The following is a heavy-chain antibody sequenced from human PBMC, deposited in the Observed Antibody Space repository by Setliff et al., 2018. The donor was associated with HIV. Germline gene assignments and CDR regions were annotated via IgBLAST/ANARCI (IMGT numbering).Heavy chain of an antibody. D-gene: IGHD3-9*01. CDR3: ARTDILTGPWAFDI. J-gene: IGHJ3*02. V-gene: IGHV4-38-2*01. Sequence: SETLSLTCAVSGYSISSGYYWGWIRQPPGKGLEWIGNIFHSGNTFYTPSLKSRVTISIDTSKNQFSLNLSSVTAADTAVYYCARTDILTGPWAFDIWGQGTMVTVS. CDR1: GYSISSGYY. CDR2: IFHSGNT.